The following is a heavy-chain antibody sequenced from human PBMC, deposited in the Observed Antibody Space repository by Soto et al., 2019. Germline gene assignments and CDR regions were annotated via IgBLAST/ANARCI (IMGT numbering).Heavy chain of an antibody. CDR2: VYYTGNT. CDR3: ARCITWLPNFDP. J-gene: IGHJ5*02. Sequence: SETLSLTCTVSGGSISSFYWTWIRQPPGKGLEWIGNVYYTGNTNYNPSLKSRVTISGDTSKKQFSLKLSSVTAADTAVYYCARCITWLPNFDPWGQGTLVTVSS. CDR1: GGSISSFY. V-gene: IGHV4-59*01. D-gene: IGHD3-10*01.